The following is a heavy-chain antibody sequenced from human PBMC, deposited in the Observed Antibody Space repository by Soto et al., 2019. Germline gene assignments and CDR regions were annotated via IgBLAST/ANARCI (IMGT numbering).Heavy chain of an antibody. CDR1: GFSITNYA. J-gene: IGHJ3*02. D-gene: IGHD3-3*01. Sequence: GGSLRLSCTASGFSITNYAMTWVRQAPGKGLEWVSIISGSGASTSYAASVKGRFSISRDNSQNTVFLDMNSLRAEDTAVYYCAKRTSRKIYGVAKGAFDIWGLGTTVTVSS. CDR2: ISGSGAST. CDR3: AKRTSRKIYGVAKGAFDI. V-gene: IGHV3-23*01.